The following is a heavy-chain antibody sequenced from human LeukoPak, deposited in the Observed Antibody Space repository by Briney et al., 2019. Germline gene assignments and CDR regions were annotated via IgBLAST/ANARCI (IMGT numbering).Heavy chain of an antibody. CDR3: ARDPNGDYIGAFEF. V-gene: IGHV3-23*01. CDR1: GFTFSNYA. CDR2: IRGSGGVT. J-gene: IGHJ3*01. Sequence: GGSLRLSCAASGFTFSNYALIWVRQAPGKGLEWVSAIRGSGGVTYYADSVRGRFTVSRDNSRNTLYLQMSSLTAEDTAVYYCARDPNGDYIGAFEFWGHGTMVTVSS. D-gene: IGHD4-17*01.